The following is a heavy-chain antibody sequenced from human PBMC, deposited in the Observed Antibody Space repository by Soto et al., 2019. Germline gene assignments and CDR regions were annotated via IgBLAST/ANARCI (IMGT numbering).Heavy chain of an antibody. CDR2: IIPMFETV. CDR3: ARGLRTGNYGMDV. Sequence: SAKVSCKASGGTFNNYAVSWVRQAPGQGLEWMGGIIPMFETVNYAQRFQGRLTIAADESTSTAYMELTSLTSADTAVYFCARGLRTGNYGMDVWGRGTTVTVSS. J-gene: IGHJ6*02. D-gene: IGHD2-15*01. CDR1: GGTFNNYA. V-gene: IGHV1-69*13.